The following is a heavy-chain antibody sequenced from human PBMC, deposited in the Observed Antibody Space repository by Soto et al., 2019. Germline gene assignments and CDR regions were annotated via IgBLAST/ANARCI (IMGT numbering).Heavy chain of an antibody. V-gene: IGHV1-18*01. Sequence: QVLLVQSGIEVKKPGASVKVSCKASGYTFTNHGISWVRQAPGQGLEWVGWVSAYNGDTKYAQKFQGRVTMTTDTPTTTADMELRSLRSDDTAVYYCARDPYNSSGYYQFFDLWGQGTLVTVSS. D-gene: IGHD3-22*01. CDR3: ARDPYNSSGYYQFFDL. CDR2: VSAYNGDT. J-gene: IGHJ4*02. CDR1: GYTFTNHG.